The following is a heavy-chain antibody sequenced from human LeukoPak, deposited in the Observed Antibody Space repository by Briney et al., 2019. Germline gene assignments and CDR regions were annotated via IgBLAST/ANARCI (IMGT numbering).Heavy chain of an antibody. V-gene: IGHV3-11*04. CDR1: GFTFSDYY. D-gene: IGHD6-13*01. J-gene: IGHJ4*02. CDR2: ISNSGDNI. CDR3: TRRPYSSSWYYFDF. Sequence: PGGSLRLSCAASGFTFSDYYMSWIRQAPGKGLEWVSYISNSGDNIYYADSVKGRFTISRNNAKNSLFLQMSSLRVEDTAVYYCTRRPYSSSWYYFDFWGQGTLVTVSS.